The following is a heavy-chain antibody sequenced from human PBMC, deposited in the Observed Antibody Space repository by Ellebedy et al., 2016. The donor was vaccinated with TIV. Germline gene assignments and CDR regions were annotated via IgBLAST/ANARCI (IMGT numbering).Heavy chain of an antibody. CDR3: ASRGIAAAGTTRRGQIDY. J-gene: IGHJ4*02. CDR2: IYYSGST. Sequence: MPSETLSLTCTVSGGSISSYYWSWIRQPPGKGLEWIGYIYYSGSTNYNPSLKSRVTISVGTSKNQFSLKLSSVTAADTAVYYCASRGIAAAGTTRRGQIDYWGQGTLVTVSS. D-gene: IGHD6-13*01. CDR1: GGSISSYY. V-gene: IGHV4-59*12.